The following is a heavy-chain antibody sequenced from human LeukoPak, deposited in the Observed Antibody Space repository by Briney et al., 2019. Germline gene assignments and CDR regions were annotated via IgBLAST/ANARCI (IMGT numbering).Heavy chain of an antibody. CDR3: AREMEYSGSYYGLAY. V-gene: IGHV3-23*01. CDR2: ISGTGGST. J-gene: IGHJ4*02. D-gene: IGHD1-26*01. CDR1: GFTFSSYG. Sequence: GGSLRLSCAASGFTFSSYGMSWVRQAPGKGLEWVSAISGTGGSTYYADSVKGRFTISRDNSKNTLYLQMNSLRAEDTAVYYCAREMEYSGSYYGLAYWGQGTLVTVSS.